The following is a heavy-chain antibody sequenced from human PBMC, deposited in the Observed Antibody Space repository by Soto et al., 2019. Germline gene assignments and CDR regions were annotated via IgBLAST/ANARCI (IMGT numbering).Heavy chain of an antibody. J-gene: IGHJ4*02. CDR1: GFTFINAW. CDR3: ITAPLWYPSGWWFDY. D-gene: IGHD6-19*01. Sequence: EVQLVESGGGFVEPGGSLRLSCAASGFTFINAWMNWVRQAPGKGLEWVGHIKSRTDGGTTDYAAPVRGRFTISRDDSKNTLYLHMNSLKTEDTAVYYCITAPLWYPSGWWFDYWGQGTLVTVSS. V-gene: IGHV3-15*07. CDR2: IKSRTDGGTT.